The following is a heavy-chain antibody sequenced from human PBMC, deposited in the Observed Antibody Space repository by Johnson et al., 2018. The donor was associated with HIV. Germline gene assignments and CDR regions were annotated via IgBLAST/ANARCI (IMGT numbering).Heavy chain of an antibody. CDR3: AREESIVVVIAIQALDI. J-gene: IGHJ3*02. D-gene: IGHD2-21*01. CDR1: GFTFSSYA. CDR2: ISSNGGST. Sequence: VQLVESGGGVVQRVGSLRLSCAASGFTFSSYAMHWVRQAPWKGLEYVSAISSNGGSTYYANSVKGRFTISRDNSKNTLYLQMNSLRAEDTAVYYCAREESIVVVIAIQALDIWGQGTMVTVSS. V-gene: IGHV3-64*01.